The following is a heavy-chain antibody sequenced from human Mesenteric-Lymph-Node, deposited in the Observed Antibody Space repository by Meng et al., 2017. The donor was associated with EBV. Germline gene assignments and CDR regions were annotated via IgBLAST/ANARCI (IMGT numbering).Heavy chain of an antibody. D-gene: IGHD3-10*01. CDR2: MYSSGST. J-gene: IGHJ4*02. CDR3: ARGAYEGSGSKFAD. CDR1: GGSLSSGGYY. V-gene: IGHV4-30-4*01. Sequence: QAQLEASGPGLVKPSQTLSLTCAVSGGSLSSGGYYWTWIRQPPGKGLEWIGYMYSSGSTYYNPSLESRCAMSLDTYKNQFSLRLTSVTAADTALYYCARGAYEGSGSKFADWGQGTLVTVSS.